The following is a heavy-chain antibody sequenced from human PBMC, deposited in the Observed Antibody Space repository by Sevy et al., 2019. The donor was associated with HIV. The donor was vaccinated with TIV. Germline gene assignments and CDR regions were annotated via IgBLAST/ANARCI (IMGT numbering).Heavy chain of an antibody. CDR2: ISGSGGST. CDR1: GFTFSNAW. V-gene: IGHV3-23*01. CDR3: AKDIDSSGYYYFDY. J-gene: IGHJ4*02. Sequence: GGSLRLSCAASGFTFSNAWMSWVRQAPGKGLEWVSGISGSGGSTYYADSVKGRFTISRDNSKNTLYLQMNSLRAEDTALYYCAKDIDSSGYYYFDYWGQGTLVTVSS. D-gene: IGHD6-19*01.